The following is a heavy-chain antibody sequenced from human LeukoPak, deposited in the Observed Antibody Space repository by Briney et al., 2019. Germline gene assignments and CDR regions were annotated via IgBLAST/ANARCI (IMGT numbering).Heavy chain of an antibody. Sequence: GESLKISCKGSGYNFTNYWIAWVRQMPGKGLEWMGIIHPDDSHTRYSPSFQGLVTISADKSMTTAYLLWSSLKASDTAIYYCARLQSDSYSAQEYWGQGTPVTVSS. J-gene: IGHJ4*02. D-gene: IGHD4-11*01. CDR2: IHPDDSHT. V-gene: IGHV5-51*01. CDR1: GYNFTNYW. CDR3: ARLQSDSYSAQEY.